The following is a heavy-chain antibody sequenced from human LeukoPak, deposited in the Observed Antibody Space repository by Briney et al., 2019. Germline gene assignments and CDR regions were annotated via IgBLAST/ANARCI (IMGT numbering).Heavy chain of an antibody. CDR2: ISAYNGNT. J-gene: IGHJ6*02. CDR1: GYTFTSYG. D-gene: IGHD3-10*01. CDR3: AREVEYYYGSGSHYYYYGMDV. Sequence: ASVKVPCKASGYTFTSYGISWVRQAPGQGLVWMGWISAYNGNTNYAQKLQGRVTMTTDTSTSTAYMELRSLRSDDTAVYYCAREVEYYYGSGSHYYYYGMDVWGQGTTVTVSS. V-gene: IGHV1-18*01.